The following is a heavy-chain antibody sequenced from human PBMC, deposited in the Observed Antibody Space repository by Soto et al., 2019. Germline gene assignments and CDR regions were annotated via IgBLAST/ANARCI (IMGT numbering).Heavy chain of an antibody. D-gene: IGHD6-25*01. Sequence: EVQLVESGGGLVQPGGSLRLSCAASGFTFSSYSMNWVRQAPGKGLEWVSYISSSSSTIYYADSVKGRFTISRDDAKNSLYLHMNSLRAVDSAGYYCARDLACGLFDYCGQGTLVTVSS. CDR1: GFTFSSYS. CDR3: ARDLACGLFDY. J-gene: IGHJ4*02. CDR2: ISSSSSTI. V-gene: IGHV3-48*01.